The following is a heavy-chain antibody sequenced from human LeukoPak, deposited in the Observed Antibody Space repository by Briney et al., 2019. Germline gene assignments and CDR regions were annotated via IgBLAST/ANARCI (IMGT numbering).Heavy chain of an antibody. CDR2: ISSSSSPI. J-gene: IGHJ4*02. D-gene: IGHD3-22*01. CDR1: GFTFSSYT. Sequence: PGGSLRLSCAASGFTFSSYTMNWVRQAPGKGLEWVSYISSSSSPIYYADSVKGRFTISRDNARNSLYLQMNSLRADDPAVYYCAGQYSYDSRGFDYWGQGTLVTVSS. CDR3: AGQYSYDSRGFDY. V-gene: IGHV3-48*01.